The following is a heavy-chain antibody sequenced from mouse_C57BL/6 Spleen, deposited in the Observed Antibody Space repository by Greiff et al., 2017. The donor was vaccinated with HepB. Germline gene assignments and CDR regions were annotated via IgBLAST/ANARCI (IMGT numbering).Heavy chain of an antibody. J-gene: IGHJ3*02. CDR3: TRVSLW. CDR2: IDPETGGT. Sequence: VQGVESGAELVRPGASVTLSCKASGYTFTDYEMHWVKQTPVHGLEWIGAIDPETGGTAYNQKFKGKAILTADKSSSTAYMELRSLTSEDSAVYYCTRVSLWWGQGTLVTVSA. D-gene: IGHD6-2*01. V-gene: IGHV1-15*01. CDR1: GYTFTDYE.